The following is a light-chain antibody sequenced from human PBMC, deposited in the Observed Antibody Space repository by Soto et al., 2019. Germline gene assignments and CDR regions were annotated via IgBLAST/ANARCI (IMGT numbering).Light chain of an antibody. V-gene: IGLV1-40*01. J-gene: IGLJ2*01. CDR2: GNT. Sequence: QSVLTQPPSVSGAPGQRVTISCTGSSSNIGAGYDVHWYQQPPGRAPKLLIYGNTNRPSGVPDRFSGSKSGTSASLAITGLQAEDEADYYCLSFDRSLSVVFGGGTKLTVL. CDR1: SSNIGAGYD. CDR3: LSFDRSLSVV.